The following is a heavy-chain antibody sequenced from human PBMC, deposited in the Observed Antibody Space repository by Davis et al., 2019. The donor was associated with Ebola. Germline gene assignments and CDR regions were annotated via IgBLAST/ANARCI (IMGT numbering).Heavy chain of an antibody. CDR1: GFPFNMYW. J-gene: IGHJ4*02. Sequence: PGGSLRLSCVVSGFPFNMYWMSWVRQTPGKGLEWLANINQDGSEKYYVDSVKGRFTISRDNGENLLFLQMNSLRVDDTAVYYCAREGGGTWGYWGQGSLVTVSS. CDR3: AREGGGTWGY. D-gene: IGHD2-15*01. V-gene: IGHV3-7*01. CDR2: INQDGSEK.